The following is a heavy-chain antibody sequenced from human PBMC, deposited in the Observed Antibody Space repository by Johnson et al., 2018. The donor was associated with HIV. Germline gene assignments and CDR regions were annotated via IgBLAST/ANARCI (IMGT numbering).Heavy chain of an antibody. Sequence: QVQLMESGGGVVQPGRSLRLSCAATGFTFSNYAMHWVRQAAGKGLEWVAVISYDGSNKYYADSVKGRFTISRDNAKNSLYLQMNSLRAEDTALYYCAKDIAVAGDAFDIWGQGTMVTVSS. CDR2: ISYDGSNK. V-gene: IGHV3-30-3*01. CDR1: GFTFSNYA. CDR3: AKDIAVAGDAFDI. J-gene: IGHJ3*02. D-gene: IGHD6-19*01.